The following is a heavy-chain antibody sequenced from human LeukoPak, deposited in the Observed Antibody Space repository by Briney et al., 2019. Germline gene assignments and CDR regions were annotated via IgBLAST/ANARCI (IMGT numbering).Heavy chain of an antibody. CDR1: GGSLGNYF. Sequence: PSETLSLTCGLSGGSLGNYFWSWIRQPPGKGLEWIGEINQSASTKYNPSLKSRVTLSVDTSKNQFSLSLTSVTAADTATYYCARRVGETGTRLFRHWGQGTLVIVSS. V-gene: IGHV4-34*01. CDR3: ARRVGETGTRLFRH. D-gene: IGHD1-7*01. J-gene: IGHJ1*01. CDR2: INQSAST.